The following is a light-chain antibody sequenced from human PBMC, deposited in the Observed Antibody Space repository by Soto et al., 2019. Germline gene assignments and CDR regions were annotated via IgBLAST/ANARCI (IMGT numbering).Light chain of an antibody. V-gene: IGKV3-20*01. Sequence: EIVLAQSPGTLSLSPGERATLSCRASKTISSRYLTWYQQKPGQVPRLLIYGASSRATGIPDRFSGSGSGTDFTLTISRLEPEDVAVYYCQHSGNSHGTFGQGTKVDIK. CDR3: QHSGNSHGT. CDR1: KTISSRY. J-gene: IGKJ1*01. CDR2: GAS.